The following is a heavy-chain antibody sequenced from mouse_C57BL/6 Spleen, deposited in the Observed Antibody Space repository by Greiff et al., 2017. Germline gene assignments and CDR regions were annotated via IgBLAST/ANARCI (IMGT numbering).Heavy chain of an antibody. CDR3: GRTGENYYGNYVGD. V-gene: IGHV1-64*01. Sequence: QVQLQQPGAELVKPGASVKLSCKASGYTFTSYWMPWVKQRPGQGLEWIGRIHPNSGSTNYNEKFKSKATLTVDTSSSTAYMQLSSLTSEDSAVDDCGRTGENYYGNYVGDWGTGTTLTVSS. CDR2: IHPNSGST. J-gene: IGHJ2*01. CDR1: GYTFTSYW. D-gene: IGHD2-1*01.